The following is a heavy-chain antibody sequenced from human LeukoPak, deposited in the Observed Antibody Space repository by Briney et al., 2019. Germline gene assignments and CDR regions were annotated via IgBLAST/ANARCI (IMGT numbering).Heavy chain of an antibody. CDR3: ARDEQQLAY. CDR2: IYYSGST. CDR1: GGSISSSSYY. J-gene: IGHJ4*02. D-gene: IGHD6-13*01. V-gene: IGHV4-39*07. Sequence: SETLSLTFTVSGGSISSSSYYWGWIRQPPGKGLEWIGSIYYSGSTYYNPSLKSRVTISVDTSENQFSLKLSSVTAADTAVYYCARDEQQLAYWGQGTLVTVSS.